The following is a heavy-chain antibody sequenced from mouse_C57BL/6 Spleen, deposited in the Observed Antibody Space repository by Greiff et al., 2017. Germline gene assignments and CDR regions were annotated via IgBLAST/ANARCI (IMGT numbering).Heavy chain of an antibody. CDR3: ALTGTLYYFDY. CDR1: GYSITSGYY. CDR2: ISYDGSN. V-gene: IGHV3-6*01. D-gene: IGHD4-1*01. J-gene: IGHJ2*01. Sequence: EVQVVESGPGLVKPSQSLSLTCSVTGYSITSGYYWNWIRQFPGNKLEWMGSISYDGSNNYNPSLKNRISITRDTSKNQFFLKLNSVTTEDTATYYCALTGTLYYFDYWGQGTTLTVSS.